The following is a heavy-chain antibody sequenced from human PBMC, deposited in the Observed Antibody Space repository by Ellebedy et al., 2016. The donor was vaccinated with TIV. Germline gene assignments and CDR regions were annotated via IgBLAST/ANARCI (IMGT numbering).Heavy chain of an antibody. CDR1: GFSFRSYW. J-gene: IGHJ3*02. CDR2: IKQDGSEK. Sequence: GESLEISCAASGFSFRSYWMSWVRQAPGKGLEWVASIKQDGSEKYHVDSVRGRFAISRDNARNALYLHLNSLRAEDTAMYYCATDGSYGDYLSPTHAFVIWGQGTMVTVSS. D-gene: IGHD4-17*01. CDR3: ATDGSYGDYLSPTHAFVI. V-gene: IGHV3-7*01.